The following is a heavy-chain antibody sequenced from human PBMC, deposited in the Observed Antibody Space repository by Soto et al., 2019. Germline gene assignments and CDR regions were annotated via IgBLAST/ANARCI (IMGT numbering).Heavy chain of an antibody. Sequence: QVQLQESGPGLVKPSETLSLTCTVSGGSISSYYWSWIRQPPGKGLEWIGYIYYSGSTNYNPSLKSRVTISVDTSKNQFSLKLSSVTAADTAVYYCARLGYYYDSSGLLLAYYFDYWGQGTLVTVSS. V-gene: IGHV4-59*08. D-gene: IGHD3-22*01. CDR1: GGSISSYY. CDR2: IYYSGST. CDR3: ARLGYYYDSSGLLLAYYFDY. J-gene: IGHJ4*02.